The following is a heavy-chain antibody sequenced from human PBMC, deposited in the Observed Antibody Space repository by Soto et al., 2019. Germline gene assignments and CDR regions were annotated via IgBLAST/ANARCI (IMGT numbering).Heavy chain of an antibody. D-gene: IGHD2-15*01. CDR3: AKTKTPHVRNGMDV. Sequence: QVRLQESGPGLVRPSQTLSLTCTVSGDSLSSGGYYCSWIRQLPGKGLEWIGIIYYSGSTFYNPSLRSRVTMSADASKNQISLKLSSVTAADTAVYYCAKTKTPHVRNGMDVWGQGTTVTVSS. V-gene: IGHV4-31*04. CDR1: GDSLSSGGYY. CDR2: IYYSGST. J-gene: IGHJ6*02.